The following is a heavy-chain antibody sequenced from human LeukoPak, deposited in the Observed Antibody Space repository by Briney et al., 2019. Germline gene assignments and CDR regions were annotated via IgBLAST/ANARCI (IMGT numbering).Heavy chain of an antibody. CDR1: GGSISSYY. CDR3: ARVKASSTSWTFDQ. D-gene: IGHD2-2*01. V-gene: IGHV4-4*07. CDR2: IYSSGST. Sequence: PSETLSLTCAVSGGSISSYYWSWIRQSGGKGLEWIGRIYSSGSTVYNPSLNSRLTMSIDTYKNQFSLTLKSVTATDTAVYYCARVKASSTSWTFDQWGQGALVTVSS. J-gene: IGHJ4*02.